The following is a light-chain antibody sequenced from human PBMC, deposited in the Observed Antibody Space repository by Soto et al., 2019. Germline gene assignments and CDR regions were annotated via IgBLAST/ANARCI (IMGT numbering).Light chain of an antibody. J-gene: IGKJ1*01. Sequence: DIQMTQSPSTLPASVGDRVTITCRASQTISSWLAWYQQKPGKAPDLLIYDASRLAGGVPSRFSGSESGTEFTLTIGSLQPDDFATYFCQQFKSGTWTFGQGTKVDI. CDR3: QQFKSGTWT. CDR1: QTISSW. V-gene: IGKV1-5*01. CDR2: DAS.